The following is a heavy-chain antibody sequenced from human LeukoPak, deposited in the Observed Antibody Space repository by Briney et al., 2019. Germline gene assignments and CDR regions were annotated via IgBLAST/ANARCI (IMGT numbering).Heavy chain of an antibody. CDR1: GGSFSGYY. V-gene: IGHV4-34*01. J-gene: IGHJ5*01. Sequence: SETLSLTCAVYGGSFSGYYWSWIRQPPGKGLEWIGEINHGGSTNYNPSLKSRLTITVDTSKNQFSLTLKSLTAADTAVYYCARGSPKHDSWGQGTLVTVSS. CDR3: ARGSPKHDS. CDR2: INHGGST.